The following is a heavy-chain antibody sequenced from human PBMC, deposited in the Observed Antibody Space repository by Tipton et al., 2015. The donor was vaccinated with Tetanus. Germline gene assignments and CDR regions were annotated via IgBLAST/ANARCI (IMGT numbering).Heavy chain of an antibody. V-gene: IGHV4-31*03. CDR2: IYYSGST. D-gene: IGHD4-17*01. CDR3: ARLYGDYVRAYYFDY. J-gene: IGHJ4*02. CDR1: GGSISSGGYY. Sequence: TLSLTCTVSGGSISSGGYYWSWIRQHPGKGLEWIGYIYYSGSTYYNPSLKSRVTISVDTAKNQFSLKLSSVTAADTAGYYCARLYGDYVRAYYFDYWGQGTLVTVSS.